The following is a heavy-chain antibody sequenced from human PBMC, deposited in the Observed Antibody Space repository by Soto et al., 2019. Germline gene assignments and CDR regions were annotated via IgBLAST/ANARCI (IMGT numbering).Heavy chain of an antibody. Sequence: ASVKVSCKASGYTFTSYAMHWVRQAPGQRLEWMGWINAGNGNTKYSQKFQGRVTITRDTSASTAYMELSSLRSEDKAVYYCARSGNYDFWTGYHESTLLEYWGQGTLVTVSS. CDR2: INAGNGNT. CDR1: GYTFTSYA. V-gene: IGHV1-3*01. D-gene: IGHD3-3*01. CDR3: ARSGNYDFWTGYHESTLLEY. J-gene: IGHJ4*02.